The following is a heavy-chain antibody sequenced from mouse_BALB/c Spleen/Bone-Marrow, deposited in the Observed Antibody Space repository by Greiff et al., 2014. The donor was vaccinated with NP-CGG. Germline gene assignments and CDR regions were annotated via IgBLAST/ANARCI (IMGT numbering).Heavy chain of an antibody. D-gene: IGHD4-1*01. V-gene: IGHV3-6*02. CDR1: GFSITSGYY. CDR2: ITYDGSN. Sequence: VQLKESGPGLVKPSQSLSLTCSVTGFSITSGYYWNWIRQFPGNKLEWMDYITYDGSNNYNPSLKIRLSITRDTSKNQFFLKLNSVTPEDTATYYCARGTGTYFDVWGAGTSVTVSS. CDR3: ARGTGTYFDV. J-gene: IGHJ1*01.